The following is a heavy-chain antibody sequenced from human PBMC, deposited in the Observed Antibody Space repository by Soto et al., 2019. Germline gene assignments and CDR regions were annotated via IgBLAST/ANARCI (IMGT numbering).Heavy chain of an antibody. CDR3: ARDLGSGSKNYYYYGMDV. V-gene: IGHV1-2*02. D-gene: IGHD3-10*01. J-gene: IGHJ6*02. CDR2: INAGNGNT. Sequence: ASVKVSCTASRYTFTDYYVHWVRQSPGQRLEWMGWINAGNGNTKYSQKFQGRVTITRDTSTSTAYMELSRLRSDDTAVYYCARDLGSGSKNYYYYGMDVWGQGATVTVSS. CDR1: RYTFTDYY.